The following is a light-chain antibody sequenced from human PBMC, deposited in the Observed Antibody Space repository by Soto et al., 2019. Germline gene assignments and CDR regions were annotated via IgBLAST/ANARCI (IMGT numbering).Light chain of an antibody. CDR1: QGIRND. CDR2: AAS. CDR3: LQDGET. Sequence: AIQITQSPSSLSASVGDRVTITCRASQGIRNDLGWYQQKPGKAPKLLIYAASSLQSGVPSRFSGSGSGTDFTLTISSLQPEDFATYYCLQDGETFGQGTKVDIK. J-gene: IGKJ1*01. V-gene: IGKV1-6*01.